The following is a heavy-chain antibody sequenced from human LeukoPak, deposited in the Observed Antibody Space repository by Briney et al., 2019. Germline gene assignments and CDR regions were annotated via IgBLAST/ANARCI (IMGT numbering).Heavy chain of an antibody. CDR3: ARAKRDSGYVAFDI. V-gene: IGHV4-59*12. CDR1: GGSISSYY. J-gene: IGHJ3*02. Sequence: SETLSLTCTVSGGSISSYYWSWIRQPPGKGLEWIGYIYYSGSTYYNPSLKSRVTISVDTSKNQFSLKLSSVTAADTAVYYCARAKRDSGYVAFDIWGQGTMVTVSS. D-gene: IGHD5-12*01. CDR2: IYYSGST.